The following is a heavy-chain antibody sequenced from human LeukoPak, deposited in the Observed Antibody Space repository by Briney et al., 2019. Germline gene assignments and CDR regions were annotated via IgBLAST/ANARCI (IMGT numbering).Heavy chain of an antibody. V-gene: IGHV3-11*04. CDR1: GFTFSDYY. J-gene: IGHJ3*02. D-gene: IGHD3-16*01. CDR2: ISSSSSTI. Sequence: GGSLRLSCAASGFTFSDYYMSWIRQAPGKGLEWVSYISSSSSTIYYADSVKGRFTISRDNAKNSLYLQMNSLRAEDTAVYYCARDRGHYDDYVWGSYRPDAFDIWGQGTMVTVSS. CDR3: ARDRGHYDDYVWGSYRPDAFDI.